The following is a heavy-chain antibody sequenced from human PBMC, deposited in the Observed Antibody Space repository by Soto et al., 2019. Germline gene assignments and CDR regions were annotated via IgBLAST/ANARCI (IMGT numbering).Heavy chain of an antibody. D-gene: IGHD2-15*01. Sequence: VQLVESGGGVVQPGRSLRLSCAASGFTFSSYGMHWVRQAPGKGLELVAFIWYDGSFKYYADSVKGRFTISRDNSKNALYLQFDSLRAEDTAVYYCARASIRRVASSGDHWGQGTVVTVSA. CDR2: IWYDGSFK. V-gene: IGHV3-33*01. CDR1: GFTFSSYG. CDR3: ARASIRRVASSGDH. J-gene: IGHJ4*02.